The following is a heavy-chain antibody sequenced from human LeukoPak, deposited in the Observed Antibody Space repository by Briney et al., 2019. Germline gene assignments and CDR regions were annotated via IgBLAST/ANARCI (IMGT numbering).Heavy chain of an antibody. CDR2: ISSSGTTI. CDR3: ARKDIETAGLPCDD. D-gene: IGHD6-13*01. CDR1: GFTLSSYE. Sequence: GGSLRLSCAASGFTLSSYEMNWVRQAPGKGLEWVSYISSSGTTIYYADSVKGRFTISRDNAKNSLYLQMNSLRAEDTAVYYCARKDIETAGLPCDDWGQGTLVTVSS. V-gene: IGHV3-48*03. J-gene: IGHJ4*02.